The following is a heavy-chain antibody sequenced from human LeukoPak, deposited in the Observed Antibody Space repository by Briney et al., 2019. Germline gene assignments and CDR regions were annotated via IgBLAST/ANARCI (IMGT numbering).Heavy chain of an antibody. CDR1: GYMFTSST. D-gene: IGHD2-2*01. V-gene: IGHV1-18*01. Sequence: ASVKVSCQTSGYMFTSSTITWLRQAPGQGLEWMGWIIAYSGNANYAQRLQGRVTMTTDTSTRTVYMDLRSLRSDDTAVYYCARVVECGTTSCYYNWFDPWGQGTLVTVSS. CDR3: ARVVECGTTSCYYNWFDP. CDR2: IIAYSGNA. J-gene: IGHJ5*02.